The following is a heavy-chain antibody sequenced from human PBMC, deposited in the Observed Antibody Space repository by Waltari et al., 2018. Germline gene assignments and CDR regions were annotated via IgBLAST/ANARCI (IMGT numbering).Heavy chain of an antibody. V-gene: IGHV3-72*01. D-gene: IGHD2-2*01. J-gene: IGHJ4*02. Sequence: EVQLVESGGGLVQPGGSLRLSCAASGFTFSDHYMDWVRQAPGEGVEWGGRNKKKAQSTNRNYAASVKGRFTMSREDSKNSLYFEMNSLKTEDPAVYYCARDTSASLDCWGPGTLVTVSS. CDR1: GFTFSDHY. CDR3: ARDTSASLDC. CDR2: NKKKAQSTNR.